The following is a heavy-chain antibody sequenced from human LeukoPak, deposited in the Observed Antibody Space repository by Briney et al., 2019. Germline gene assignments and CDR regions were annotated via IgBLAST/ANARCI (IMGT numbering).Heavy chain of an antibody. CDR1: EFSVGSNY. J-gene: IGHJ4*02. CDR3: AKLAKYFYGSETYFFFEH. D-gene: IGHD3-10*01. Sequence: QTGGSLRLSCAASEFSVGSNYMTWVRQAPGKGLEWVSLIYSGGGTYYADSVKGRFTISRDNSKNTLYLQMNSLRAEDTAVYYCAKLAKYFYGSETYFFFEHWGQGTPVTASS. V-gene: IGHV3-66*04. CDR2: IYSGGGT.